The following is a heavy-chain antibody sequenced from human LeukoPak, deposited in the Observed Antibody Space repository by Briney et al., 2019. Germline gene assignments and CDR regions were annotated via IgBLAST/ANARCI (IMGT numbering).Heavy chain of an antibody. J-gene: IGHJ4*02. CDR2: ISAYNGNT. D-gene: IGHD3-10*01. Sequence: GASVKVSCKASGYTFTSYGISWVRQAPGQGLEWMGWISAYNGNTNYAQKLQGRVTMTTDTSTSTAYMELRSLRSDDTAVYYCARDLSRYYYGSGSYPLDYWGQGTLVTVSS. V-gene: IGHV1-18*01. CDR1: GYTFTSYG. CDR3: ARDLSRYYYGSGSYPLDY.